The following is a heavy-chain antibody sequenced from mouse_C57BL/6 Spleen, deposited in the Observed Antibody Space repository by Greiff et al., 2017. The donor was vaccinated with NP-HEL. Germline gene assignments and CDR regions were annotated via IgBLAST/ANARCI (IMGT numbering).Heavy chain of an antibody. CDR2: IRSKSNNYAT. Sequence: EVKLVESGGGLVQPKGSLKLSCAASGFSFNTYAMNWVRQAPGKGLEWVARIRSKSNNYATYYADSVKDRFTISRDDSESMLYLQMNNLKTEDTAMYYCVSSQLPWFAYWGQGTLVTVSA. CDR1: GFSFNTYA. V-gene: IGHV10-1*01. CDR3: VSSQLPWFAY. J-gene: IGHJ3*01. D-gene: IGHD2-1*01.